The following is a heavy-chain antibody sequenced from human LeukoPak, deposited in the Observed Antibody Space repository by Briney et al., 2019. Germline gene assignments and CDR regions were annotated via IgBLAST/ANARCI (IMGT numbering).Heavy chain of an antibody. J-gene: IGHJ5*02. V-gene: IGHV4-30-2*01. Sequence: PSETLSLTCTVSGGSISSGGYYWSWIRQPPGKDLEWIGYIYHSGSTYYNPSLKSRVTISVDTSKNQFSLKLSSVTAADTAVYYCARLWLPHWFDPWGQGTLVTVSS. CDR2: IYHSGST. CDR1: GGSISSGGYY. D-gene: IGHD5-12*01. CDR3: ARLWLPHWFDP.